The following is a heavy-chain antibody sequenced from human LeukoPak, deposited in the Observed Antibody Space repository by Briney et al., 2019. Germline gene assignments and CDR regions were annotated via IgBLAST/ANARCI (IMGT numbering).Heavy chain of an antibody. V-gene: IGHV1-2*02. CDR3: ARETHYYDSSGYNSAKIFDY. CDR2: INPNSGGT. Sequence: ASVKVSCKASGYTFTGYYMHWVRQAPGQGLEWMGWINPNSGGTNYAQKFQGRVTMTRDTSISTAYMELSRLRSDDTAVYYCARETHYYDSSGYNSAKIFDYWGQGTLVTVSS. D-gene: IGHD3-22*01. CDR1: GYTFTGYY. J-gene: IGHJ4*02.